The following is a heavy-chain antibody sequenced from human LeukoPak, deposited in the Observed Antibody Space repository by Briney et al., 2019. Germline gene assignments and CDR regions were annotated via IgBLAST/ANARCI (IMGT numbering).Heavy chain of an antibody. V-gene: IGHV4-31*11. D-gene: IGHD6-19*01. J-gene: IGHJ6*02. CDR1: GGSFSGYY. CDR3: ARDQEIAVAGTDGMDV. Sequence: SETLSLTCAAYGGSFSGYYWSWIRQHPGKGLEWIGYIYYSGSTYYNPSLKSRVTISVDTSKNQFSLKLSSVTAADTAVYYCARDQEIAVAGTDGMDVWGQGTTVTVSS. CDR2: IYYSGST.